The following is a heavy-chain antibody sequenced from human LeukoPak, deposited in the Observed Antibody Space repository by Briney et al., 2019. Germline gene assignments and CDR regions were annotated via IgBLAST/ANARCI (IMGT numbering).Heavy chain of an antibody. Sequence: GGSLRLSCAASGFTFSSYSMNWVRQAPGKGLEWVSYISSSSSTIYYADSVKGRFTISRDNAKNSLYLQMNSLRAEDTAVYYCAREWGVWPDDAFDIWGQGTMVTVSS. CDR2: ISSSSSTI. V-gene: IGHV3-48*04. CDR1: GFTFSSYS. CDR3: AREWGVWPDDAFDI. J-gene: IGHJ3*02. D-gene: IGHD3-16*01.